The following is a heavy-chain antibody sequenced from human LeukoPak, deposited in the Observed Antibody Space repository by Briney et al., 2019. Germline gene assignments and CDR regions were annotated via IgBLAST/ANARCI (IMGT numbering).Heavy chain of an antibody. J-gene: IGHJ4*02. V-gene: IGHV3-7*01. CDR3: AGPLRYGDLYFDY. Sequence: GGSLRLSCAASGFTFSSYWMSWVRQAPGKGLEWVANKKQDGSEKYYVDSVKGRFTISRDNAKNSLYLQMNSLRAEDTAVYYCAGPLRYGDLYFDYWGQGTLVTVSS. CDR2: KKQDGSEK. CDR1: GFTFSSYW. D-gene: IGHD4-17*01.